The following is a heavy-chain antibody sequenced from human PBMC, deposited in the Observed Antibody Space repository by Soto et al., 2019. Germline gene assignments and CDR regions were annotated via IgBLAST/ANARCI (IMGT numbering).Heavy chain of an antibody. V-gene: IGHV1-69*12. CDR2: IIQIFGTA. CDR1: GGTSRSYG. D-gene: IGHD7-27*01. J-gene: IGHJ6*02. Sequence: QVQLVQSGAEVKNPGPSVKVSRKASGGTSRSYGLSWARRDPGHGLEGMGGIIQIFGTADYARKHLARVTITADESASTSYMEVSSLRSEDRAVYYGATTEMGNYYYGMDVWGQGTKVTVSS. CDR3: ATTEMGNYYYGMDV.